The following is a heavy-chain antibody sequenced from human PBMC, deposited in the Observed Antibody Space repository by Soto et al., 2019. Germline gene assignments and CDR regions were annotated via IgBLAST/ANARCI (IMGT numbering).Heavy chain of an antibody. CDR3: AKCLQVNWNYDAFHI. J-gene: IGHJ3*02. Sequence: EVKLLESGGGLVQPGGSLRLSCAASGFTFSSYSMSWVRQAPGKGLEWVSHITGRGRTTYYADSVKGRFTISRDSSRNTLYLQMNSLRAEDTALYYCAKCLQVNWNYDAFHIWGQGTMVTVSS. V-gene: IGHV3-23*01. D-gene: IGHD1-7*01. CDR2: ITGRGRTT. CDR1: GFTFSSYS.